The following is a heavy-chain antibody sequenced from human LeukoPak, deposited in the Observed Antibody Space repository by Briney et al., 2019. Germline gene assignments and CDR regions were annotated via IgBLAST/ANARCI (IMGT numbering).Heavy chain of an antibody. CDR3: AREHLLWWSDY. J-gene: IGHJ4*02. D-gene: IGHD2-21*01. V-gene: IGHV4-30-4*01. CDR1: GDSIGSGDYY. CDR2: IYYSGST. Sequence: SQTLSLTCTVSGDSIGSGDYYWSWIRQPPGKGLEWIGYIYYSGSTYYNPSLKSRVTISVDTSKNHFSLKLSSVTAADTAVYYCAREHLLWWSDYWGQGTLVTVSS.